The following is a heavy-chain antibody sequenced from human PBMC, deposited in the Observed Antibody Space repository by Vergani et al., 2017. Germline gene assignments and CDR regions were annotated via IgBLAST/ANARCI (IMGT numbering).Heavy chain of an antibody. V-gene: IGHV4-30-2*01. Sequence: QVQLQESGSGLVKPSQTLSLTCAVSGGSISSGGYSWSWIRQPPGKGLEWIGYIYHSGSTYYNPSLKSRVTISVDRSKNQFSLKLSSVTAADTAVYYCARAGSYYYYYMDVWGKGTTVTVSS. J-gene: IGHJ6*03. D-gene: IGHD3-10*01. CDR2: IYHSGST. CDR1: GGSISSGGYS. CDR3: ARAGSYYYYYMDV.